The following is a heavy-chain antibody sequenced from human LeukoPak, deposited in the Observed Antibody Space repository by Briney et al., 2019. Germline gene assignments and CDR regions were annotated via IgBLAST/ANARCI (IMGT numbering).Heavy chain of an antibody. CDR2: IKSKTDGGTT. CDR1: GFTFSNAW. V-gene: IGHV3-15*01. CDR3: TTDGAVVVPAATPEYYFDY. D-gene: IGHD2-2*02. J-gene: IGHJ4*02. Sequence: GGSLRLSCAASGFTFSNAWMSWVRQAPGKGLEWVGRIKSKTDGGTTDYAAPVKGRFTISRDDSKNTLYLQMNSLKTEDTAVYYCTTDGAVVVPAATPEYYFDYWGRGTLVTVSS.